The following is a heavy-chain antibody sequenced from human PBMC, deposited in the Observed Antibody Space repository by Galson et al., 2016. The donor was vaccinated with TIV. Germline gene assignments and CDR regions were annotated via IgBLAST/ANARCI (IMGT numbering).Heavy chain of an antibody. Sequence: SLRLSCAATGFTLSSHAMHWVRQAPGKGLEWTAIISHDEHLKYYGGSVKGRFTVSRDLSLNTLYLQLDSLRPEDTARYFCVRGGARGYYYYGLDVWGQGTTVTVSS. D-gene: IGHD3-16*01. CDR2: ISHDEHLK. J-gene: IGHJ6*02. V-gene: IGHV3-30*04. CDR1: GFTLSSHA. CDR3: VRGGARGYYYYGLDV.